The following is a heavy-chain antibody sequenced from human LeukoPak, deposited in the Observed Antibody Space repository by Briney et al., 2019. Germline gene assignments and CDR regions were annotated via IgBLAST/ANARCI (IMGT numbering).Heavy chain of an antibody. CDR2: ISSSSSYI. Sequence: PGGSLRLSYAASGFTFSSYSMNWVRQAPGKGLEWVSSISSSSSYIYYADSVKGRFTISRDNSKNTLYLQMNSLRAEDTAVYYCAKIMTAAGTGNFDYWGQGTLVTVSS. CDR1: GFTFSSYS. V-gene: IGHV3-21*04. CDR3: AKIMTAAGTGNFDY. D-gene: IGHD6-13*01. J-gene: IGHJ4*02.